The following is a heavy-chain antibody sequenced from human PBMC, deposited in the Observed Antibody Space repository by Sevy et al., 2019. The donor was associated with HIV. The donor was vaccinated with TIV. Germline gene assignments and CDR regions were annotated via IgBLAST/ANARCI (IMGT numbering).Heavy chain of an antibody. CDR2: ISAYNGNT. CDR3: ARERKITIFGVVTDNWFDP. CDR1: GYTFTSYV. D-gene: IGHD3-3*01. Sequence: ASVKVSCKASGYTFTSYVISWVRQAPGQGLEWMGWISAYNGNTNYAQKLQGRVTMTTDTSTSTAYMELRSLRSDDTAVYYCARERKITIFGVVTDNWFDPWGQGTLVTVSS. V-gene: IGHV1-18*01. J-gene: IGHJ5*02.